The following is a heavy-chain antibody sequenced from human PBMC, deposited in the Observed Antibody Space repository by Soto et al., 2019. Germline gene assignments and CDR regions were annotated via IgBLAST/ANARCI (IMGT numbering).Heavy chain of an antibody. CDR3: ARDLVRTLRWPSYFDY. V-gene: IGHV1-18*04. J-gene: IGHJ4*02. CDR2: ISAYNGNT. Sequence: GXSVKVSCEASGYTFTSYGISWVRQAPVQGLEWMGWISAYNGNTNYAQKLQGRVTMTTDTSTSTAYMELRSLRSDDTAVYYCARDLVRTLRWPSYFDYWGQGTLVTVSS. CDR1: GYTFTSYG. D-gene: IGHD4-17*01.